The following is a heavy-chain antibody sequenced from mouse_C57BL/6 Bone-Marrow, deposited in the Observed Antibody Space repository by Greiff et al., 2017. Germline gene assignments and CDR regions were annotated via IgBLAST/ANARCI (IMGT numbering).Heavy chain of an antibody. Sequence: EVQLQQSGAELVRPGASVKLSCTASGFNIKDYYMHWVKQRPEQGLEWIGRIDPEDGDTEYAPKFQGKATMTADTSSNTAYLQISSLTSEDTAVYYCTTYDYDEGYYFDYWGQGTTLTVSS. D-gene: IGHD2-4*01. CDR2: IDPEDGDT. CDR1: GFNIKDYY. V-gene: IGHV14-1*01. CDR3: TTYDYDEGYYFDY. J-gene: IGHJ2*01.